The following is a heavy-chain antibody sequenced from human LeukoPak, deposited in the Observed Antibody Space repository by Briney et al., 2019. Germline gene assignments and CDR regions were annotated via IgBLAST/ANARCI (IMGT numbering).Heavy chain of an antibody. CDR3: AKDRYSYAFEYSDS. CDR2: ISYHGSAK. D-gene: IGHD5-18*01. Sequence: PGTSLRLSCVVSGFTISSHGMHWVRQAPGKGLEWVAMISYHGSAKYYGDSVQGRFTISRDISKNTLYLQMDSLRPEDTAVYYCAKDRYSYAFEYSDSWGHGTLVTVSS. V-gene: IGHV3-30*18. J-gene: IGHJ4*01. CDR1: GFTISSHG.